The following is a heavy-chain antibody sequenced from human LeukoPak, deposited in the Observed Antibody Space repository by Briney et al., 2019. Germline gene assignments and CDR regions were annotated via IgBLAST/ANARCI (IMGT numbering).Heavy chain of an antibody. V-gene: IGHV4-39*01. D-gene: IGHD1-1*01. Sequence: SETLSLTCTVSGGSISSSSYYWGWIRQPPGKGLEWTGSIYYSGSTYYNPSLKSRVTISVDTSKNQFSLKLSSVTAADTAVYYCARLLLSDPKVPSTTNAFDIWGQGTMVTVSS. CDR3: ARLLLSDPKVPSTTNAFDI. J-gene: IGHJ3*02. CDR1: GGSISSSSYY. CDR2: IYYSGST.